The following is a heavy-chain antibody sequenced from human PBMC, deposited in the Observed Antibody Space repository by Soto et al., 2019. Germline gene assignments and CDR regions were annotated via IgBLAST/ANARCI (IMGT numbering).Heavy chain of an antibody. CDR1: GYTFTSYA. Sequence: QVQLVQSGAEEKKPGASVKVSCKASGYTFTSYAMHWVRQAPGQRLEWMGWINAGNGNTKYSQKFQGRVTITRDTTASTAYMELSSLRSADTPVYYCARITPWYVLDYWGQGTLGTVSS. CDR2: INAGNGNT. CDR3: ARITPWYVLDY. J-gene: IGHJ4*02. V-gene: IGHV1-3*05. D-gene: IGHD3-10*02.